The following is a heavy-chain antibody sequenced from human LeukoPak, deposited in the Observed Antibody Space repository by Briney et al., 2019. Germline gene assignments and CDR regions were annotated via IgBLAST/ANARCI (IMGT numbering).Heavy chain of an antibody. CDR3: ARHYYDFWSGYLYYFDY. Sequence: SETLSLTCTVSGGSISSSSYYWGWIRQPPGKGLEGIGSIYYSGSTYYNPSLKSRVNISVDTSKNQFSLKLSSVNAADTAVYYCARHYYDFWSGYLYYFDYWGQGTLVTVSS. J-gene: IGHJ4*02. D-gene: IGHD3-3*01. CDR1: GGSISSSSYY. V-gene: IGHV4-39*01. CDR2: IYYSGST.